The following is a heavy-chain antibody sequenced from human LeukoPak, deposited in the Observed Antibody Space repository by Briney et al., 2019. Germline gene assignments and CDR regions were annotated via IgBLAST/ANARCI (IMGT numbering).Heavy chain of an antibody. V-gene: IGHV4-39*05. CDR3: ATGVVPAAIDWFDP. D-gene: IGHD2-2*02. J-gene: IGHJ5*02. CDR2: IYYSGST. Sequence: SETPSLTCTVSGGSISSSSYSWGWIRQPPGKGLEWIGSIYYSGSTYYNPSLKSRVTISVDTSKNQFSLKLSSVTAADTAVYYCATGVVPAAIDWFDPWGQGTLVTVSS. CDR1: GGSISSSSYS.